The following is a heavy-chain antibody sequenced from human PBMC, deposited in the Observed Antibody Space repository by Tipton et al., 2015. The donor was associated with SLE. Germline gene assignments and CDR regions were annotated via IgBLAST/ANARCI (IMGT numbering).Heavy chain of an antibody. CDR3: ARESDI. J-gene: IGHJ3*02. V-gene: IGHV3-48*01. CDR2: ISSSSSTI. CDR1: GFTFSSYS. Sequence: SLRLSCAASGFTFSSYSMNWVRQAPGKGLEWVSYISSSSSTIYTADSVKGRFTIPRDNAKNSLYLQMNSLRAEDTAVYYCARESDIWGQGTMVTVSS.